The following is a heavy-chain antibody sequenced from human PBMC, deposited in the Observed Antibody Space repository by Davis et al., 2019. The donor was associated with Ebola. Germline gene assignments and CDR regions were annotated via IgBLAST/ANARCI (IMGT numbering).Heavy chain of an antibody. CDR2: ISGSGSTI. D-gene: IGHD4-11*01. J-gene: IGHJ4*02. V-gene: IGHV3-48*03. CDR3: ARGIYYSVQSGFDY. Sequence: GESLKISCAASGFTFSSYAMTWVRQAPGKGLEWVSYISGSGSTIFYADSVKGRFTISRDNAKNSLYLQMNSLRAEDTAVYYCARGIYYSVQSGFDYWGPGTLVTVSS. CDR1: GFTFSSYA.